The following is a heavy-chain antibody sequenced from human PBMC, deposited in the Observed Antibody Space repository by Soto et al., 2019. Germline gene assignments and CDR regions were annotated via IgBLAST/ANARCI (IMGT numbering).Heavy chain of an antibody. J-gene: IGHJ5*02. Sequence: SETLSLTCTVSGDSISNYYWTWIRQPPGKGLEWIGCFYNSGNTNYNPSLKSRINISVDTSNNQFSLRVNSVTAADTAVYYCARDNQYYYGSGSLTGWFDPWGQGTLVTVSS. CDR1: GDSISNYY. CDR2: FYNSGNT. CDR3: ARDNQYYYGSGSLTGWFDP. D-gene: IGHD3-10*01. V-gene: IGHV4-59*01.